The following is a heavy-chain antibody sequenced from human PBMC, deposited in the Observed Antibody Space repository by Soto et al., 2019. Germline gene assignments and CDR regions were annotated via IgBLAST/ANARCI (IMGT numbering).Heavy chain of an antibody. Sequence: GGSLILSCAASGFTFINSWMNWVRQAPGKGLEWVGRIKSKTDGGTTDYAAPVKGRFTISRDDSKNTLYLQMNSLKTEDTAVYYCTTGASHHSSSSFYYYYVLDVWGQGTTVTVSS. CDR3: TTGASHHSSSSFYYYYVLDV. D-gene: IGHD6-6*01. J-gene: IGHJ6*02. CDR1: GFTFINSW. CDR2: IKSKTDGGTT. V-gene: IGHV3-15*07.